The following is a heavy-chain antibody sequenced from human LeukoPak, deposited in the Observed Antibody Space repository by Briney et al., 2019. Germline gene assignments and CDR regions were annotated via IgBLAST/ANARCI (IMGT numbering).Heavy chain of an antibody. CDR2: INPNSGDT. CDR3: ARGGIATNWFDP. V-gene: IGHV1-2*02. CDR1: GYTFTGYY. D-gene: IGHD6-13*01. Sequence: GDSVKVSCKASGYTFTGYYIHWVRQAPGQGLEYMGWINPNSGDTNYEQKSQGRVTMTRDTSIRTAYMEMNRLRSDDTGVYCCARGGIATNWFDPWGQGTLVTVSS. J-gene: IGHJ5*02.